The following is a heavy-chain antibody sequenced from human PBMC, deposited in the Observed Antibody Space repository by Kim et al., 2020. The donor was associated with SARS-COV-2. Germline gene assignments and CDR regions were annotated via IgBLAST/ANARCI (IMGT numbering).Heavy chain of an antibody. J-gene: IGHJ2*01. Sequence: GGSLRLSCAASGFTSTSYAMTWVRQAPGKGLEWVSAISDSGGTTYYADSVKGRFTISRDNSKNTLYLQMNSLRAEDTAVYYCAQDGPYSTYNFDHWGLGTLVTVSS. CDR2: ISDSGGTT. CDR3: AQDGPYSTYNFDH. V-gene: IGHV3-23*01. D-gene: IGHD2-15*01. CDR1: GFTSTSYA.